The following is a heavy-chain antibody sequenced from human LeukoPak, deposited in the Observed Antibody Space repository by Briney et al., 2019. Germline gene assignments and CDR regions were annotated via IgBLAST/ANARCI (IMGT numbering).Heavy chain of an antibody. CDR1: GGSISSYF. Sequence: PSATLSLTCTVSGGSISSYFWSWIRQPAGKGLEWIGRIYASGSTYYNPSLKSRVTMSVDTSKNQFSLRLTTVTAADTAVYYCARDSNLEYSSSRGLGRWGQGTLVTVSS. D-gene: IGHD6-6*01. V-gene: IGHV4-4*07. CDR2: IYASGST. J-gene: IGHJ4*02. CDR3: ARDSNLEYSSSRGLGR.